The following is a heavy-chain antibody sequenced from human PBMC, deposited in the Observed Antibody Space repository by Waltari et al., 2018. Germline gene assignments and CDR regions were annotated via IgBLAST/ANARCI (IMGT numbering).Heavy chain of an antibody. CDR3: AREQYYFDY. CDR2: IYYSGST. Sequence: QVQLVESGGGVVQTGRSLRLSCAASGFTFTTYALSWVRQAPGKGLEWIGYIYYSGSTNYNPSLKSRVTISVDTSKNQFSLKLSSVTAADTAVYYCAREQYYFDYWGQGTLVTVSS. CDR1: GFTFTTYA. V-gene: IGHV4-59*01. J-gene: IGHJ4*02.